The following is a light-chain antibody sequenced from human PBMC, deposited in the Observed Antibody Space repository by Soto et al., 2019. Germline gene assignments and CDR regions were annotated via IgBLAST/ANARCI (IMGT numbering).Light chain of an antibody. CDR1: QNINND. CDR2: YAS. J-gene: IGKJ2*01. Sequence: DIQMTQSPSSLSASVGDRVTITCQASQNINNDLNWYQQKPGKAPKLLIYYASSLEDGVPSRFSGGGSGTDFTLSIRSLQPEDLATYYCQQYESLPYTFGQGTQLEIK. CDR3: QQYESLPYT. V-gene: IGKV1-33*01.